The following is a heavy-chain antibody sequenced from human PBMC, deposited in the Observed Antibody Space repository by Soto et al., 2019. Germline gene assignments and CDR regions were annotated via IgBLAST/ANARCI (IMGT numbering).Heavy chain of an antibody. D-gene: IGHD4-17*01. J-gene: IGHJ4*02. CDR1: GFTFSSYS. Sequence: GGSLRLSCAASGFTFSSYSMNWVRQAPGKGLEWVSYISSSSSTIYYADSVKGRFTISRDNAKNSLYLQMNSLRAEDTAVYYCARAPKRGDYVFDYWGQGTLVTVSS. CDR3: ARAPKRGDYVFDY. CDR2: ISSSSSTI. V-gene: IGHV3-48*01.